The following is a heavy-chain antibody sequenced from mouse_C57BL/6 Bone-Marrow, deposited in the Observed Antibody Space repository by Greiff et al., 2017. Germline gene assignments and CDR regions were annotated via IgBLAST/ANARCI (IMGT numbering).Heavy chain of an antibody. CDR3: TIDSSGPAWFAY. Sequence: EVKLQESGAELVRPGASVKLSCTASGFNIKDDYMHWVKQRPEQGLEWIGWIDPENGDTEYASKFQGKATITADTSSNTAYLQLSSLTSEDTAVYYCTIDSSGPAWFAYWGQGTLVTVSA. J-gene: IGHJ3*01. CDR2: IDPENGDT. D-gene: IGHD3-2*02. V-gene: IGHV14-4*01. CDR1: GFNIKDDY.